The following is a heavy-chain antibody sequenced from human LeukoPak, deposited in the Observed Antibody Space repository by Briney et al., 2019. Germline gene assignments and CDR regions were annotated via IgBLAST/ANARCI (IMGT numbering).Heavy chain of an antibody. CDR1: GYTFTGYY. J-gene: IGHJ5*02. D-gene: IGHD6-13*01. V-gene: IGHV1-2*02. CDR3: ARGGYSSSWYFWFDP. Sequence: ASVKVSCKASGYTFTGYYMHWVRQAPGQALEWMGWINPNSGGTNYAQKFQGRVTMTRDTSISTAYMELSRLRSDDTAVYYCARGGYSSSWYFWFDPWGQGTLVTVSS. CDR2: INPNSGGT.